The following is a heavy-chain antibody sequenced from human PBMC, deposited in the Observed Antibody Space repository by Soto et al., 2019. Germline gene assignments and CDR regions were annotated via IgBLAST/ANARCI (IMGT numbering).Heavy chain of an antibody. CDR2: IIPILGIA. V-gene: IGHV1-69*02. CDR3: ARGGGYYASGSYLLISNYYMDV. J-gene: IGHJ6*03. D-gene: IGHD3-10*01. CDR1: GGTFSSYT. Sequence: QVQLVQSGAEVKKPGSSVKVSCKASGGTFSSYTISWVRQAPGQGLEWMGRIIPILGIANYAQKFQGRVTITADKSTSTAYMELSSLRSEDTAVYYCARGGGYYASGSYLLISNYYMDVWGKGTTVTVSS.